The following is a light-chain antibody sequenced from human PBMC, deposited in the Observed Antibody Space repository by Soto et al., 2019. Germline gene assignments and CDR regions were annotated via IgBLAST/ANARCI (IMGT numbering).Light chain of an antibody. CDR2: GVS. CDR3: GQFVSAPPRT. CDR1: QSVSSTF. J-gene: IGKJ1*01. V-gene: IGKV3-20*01. Sequence: EMVLTQSPGTLSLSPGARATLSCRSSQSVSSTFLAWYQQKPGQAPRLLIFGVSNRATGIPDRFSGSGSGTDFTLTISRLEPEDFAVYYCGQFVSAPPRTFGQGTKVEIK.